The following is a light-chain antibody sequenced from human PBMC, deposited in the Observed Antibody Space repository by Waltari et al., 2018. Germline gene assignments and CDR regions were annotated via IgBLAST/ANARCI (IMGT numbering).Light chain of an antibody. Sequence: QSALTPPPSASAPPGQRVTISCPARAPNVERHDAYWYPPLPGTAPKLLIFRNDQRPAGAPDRFSGSKSDTSASLAISGLRHDDDAVYYCAAWDDSLGGWVFGGGTKLTVL. J-gene: IGLJ3*02. V-gene: IGLV1-47*01. CDR2: RND. CDR3: AAWDDSLGGWV. CDR1: APNVERHD.